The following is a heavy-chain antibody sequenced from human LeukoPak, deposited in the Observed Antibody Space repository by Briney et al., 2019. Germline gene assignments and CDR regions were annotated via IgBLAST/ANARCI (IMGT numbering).Heavy chain of an antibody. CDR3: AKGSVGNADFAS. Sequence: PGGSLRLSCTASGFSLSSYAMSWVRQAPGKGPEWVSSISGSGDPTYNADSVKGRFTISRDSFRGMLFLQMDSLRVEDTAVYFCAKGSVGNADFASWGQGALVTVSS. J-gene: IGHJ4*02. V-gene: IGHV3-23*01. CDR2: ISGSGDPT. D-gene: IGHD6-25*01. CDR1: GFSLSSYA.